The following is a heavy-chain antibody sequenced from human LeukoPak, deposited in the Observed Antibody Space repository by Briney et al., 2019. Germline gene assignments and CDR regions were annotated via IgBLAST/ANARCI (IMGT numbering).Heavy chain of an antibody. V-gene: IGHV3-7*01. J-gene: IGHJ6*02. CDR1: GFTFSSYW. Sequence: GGSLRLSCAASGFTFSSYWMSWVRQAPGKGLEWVANIKQDGSEKYYVDSVKGRFTISRDNAKNSLYLQVNSLRAEDTAVYYCARGAYCSGGSCYSEYYGMDVWGQGTTVTVSS. D-gene: IGHD2-15*01. CDR2: IKQDGSEK. CDR3: ARGAYCSGGSCYSEYYGMDV.